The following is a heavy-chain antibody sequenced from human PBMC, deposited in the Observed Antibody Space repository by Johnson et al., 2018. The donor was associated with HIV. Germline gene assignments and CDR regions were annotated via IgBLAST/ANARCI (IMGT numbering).Heavy chain of an antibody. Sequence: VLLLESGGGVVQPGRSLRLSCAASGFTFSSYGMHWVRQAPGKGLEWVAFIRCDGSNKYYADSGKGRFTISRARSKNPLYLPINILRAEDTAFYYCARDERTTMIGAGCWAPHGAFDIWGQGTMVTVSS. CDR2: IRCDGSNK. J-gene: IGHJ3*02. V-gene: IGHV3-33*08. D-gene: IGHD3-22*01. CDR1: GFTFSSYG. CDR3: ARDERTTMIGAGCWAPHGAFDI.